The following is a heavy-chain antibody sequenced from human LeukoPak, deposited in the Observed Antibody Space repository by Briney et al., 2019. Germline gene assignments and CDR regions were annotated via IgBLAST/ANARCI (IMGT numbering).Heavy chain of an antibody. Sequence: PGGSLRLSCAASGFTFSDYYMSWIRQTPGKGLEWVSYISSSSSYIYYADSVKGRFTISRDNAKNSLYLQMNSLRAEDMALYYCAKGGYGSGTLIDYWGQGTLVTVSS. D-gene: IGHD3-10*01. CDR3: AKGGYGSGTLIDY. CDR1: GFTFSDYY. V-gene: IGHV3-11*03. CDR2: ISSSSSYI. J-gene: IGHJ4*02.